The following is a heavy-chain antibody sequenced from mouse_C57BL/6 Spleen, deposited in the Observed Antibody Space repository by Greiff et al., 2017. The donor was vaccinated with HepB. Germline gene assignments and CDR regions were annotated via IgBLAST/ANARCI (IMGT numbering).Heavy chain of an antibody. CDR1: GYTFTSYD. V-gene: IGHV1-85*01. J-gene: IGHJ1*03. CDR2: IYPRDGRT. D-gene: IGHD1-1*01. CDR3: AIITTVVATRYFDV. Sequence: QVQLKESGPELVKPGASVKLSCKASGYTFTSYDINWVKQRPGQGLEWIGWIYPRDGRTKYNEKFKGKATLTVDTSSSTAYMELHSLTSEDSAVYFCAIITTVVATRYFDVWGTGTTVTVSS.